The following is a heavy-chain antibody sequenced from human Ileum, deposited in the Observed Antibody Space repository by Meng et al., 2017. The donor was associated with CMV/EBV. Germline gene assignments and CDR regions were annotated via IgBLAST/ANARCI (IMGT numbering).Heavy chain of an antibody. J-gene: IGHJ5*02. Sequence: GGSLRLSCAASGFTFSSYEMNWVRQAPGKGLEWVSYISSSGSTIYYADSVKGRFTISRDNAKNSLYLQMNNLGAEDTAVYYCARDADVDYMVNKFDPWGQGTLVTVSS. CDR3: ARDADVDYMVNKFDP. CDR2: ISSSGSTI. CDR1: GFTFSSYE. D-gene: IGHD4-11*01. V-gene: IGHV3-48*03.